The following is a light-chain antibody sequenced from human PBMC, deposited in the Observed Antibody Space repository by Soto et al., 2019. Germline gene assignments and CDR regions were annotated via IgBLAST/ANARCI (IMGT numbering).Light chain of an antibody. CDR2: DAS. CDR1: QSVSTY. J-gene: IGKJ2*03. V-gene: IGKV3-11*01. Sequence: IVLTQSPVTLYLSPGERATLSCRASQSVSTYLAWYQQKPGQAPRLLIYDASNRATGIPARFSGSGSGTDFTLTITSLEPEDFAVYYCQQRTNWPPGYSFGQGTKLEIK. CDR3: QQRTNWPPGYS.